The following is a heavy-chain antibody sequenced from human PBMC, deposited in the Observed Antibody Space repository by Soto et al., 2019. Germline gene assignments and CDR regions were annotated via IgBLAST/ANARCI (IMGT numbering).Heavy chain of an antibody. D-gene: IGHD3-22*01. V-gene: IGHV1-69*13. J-gene: IGHJ6*02. Sequence: ASVKVSCKASGDTFSSYAIIWVRQAPGQGLEWMGGIIPIIGTANYAQKFQGRVTIIADESTITAYMELRSLRSDDTAMYYCARGVYYDRSGSHNSHYYGMNVWGQGTTVTVSS. CDR2: IIPIIGTA. CDR1: GDTFSSYA. CDR3: ARGVYYDRSGSHNSHYYGMNV.